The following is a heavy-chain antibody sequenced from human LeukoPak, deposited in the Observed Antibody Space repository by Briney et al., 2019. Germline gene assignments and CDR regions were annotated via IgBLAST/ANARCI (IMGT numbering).Heavy chain of an antibody. Sequence: PGGSLRLSCAASGFTFSNYDMNWVRQAPGKGLEWASHISSGGSIKYYADSLKGRFTISRDNAKNSLYLQMNSLRAEDTAVYYCARRYCSSTDCLFDCWGQGTLVTVSS. CDR3: ARRYCSSTDCLFDC. V-gene: IGHV3-48*03. CDR2: ISSGGSIK. J-gene: IGHJ4*02. CDR1: GFTFSNYD. D-gene: IGHD2-2*01.